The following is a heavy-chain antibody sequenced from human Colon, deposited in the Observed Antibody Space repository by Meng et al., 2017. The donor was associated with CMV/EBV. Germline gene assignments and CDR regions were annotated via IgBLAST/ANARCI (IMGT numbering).Heavy chain of an antibody. V-gene: IGHV3-15*05. Sequence: GESLKISCAASGFTFSHAWMSWVRQAPGKGLEWVGRIKSKADGGTTVYAAPVKGRFTISRDDLKNTMYLQMNSLKSDDTAVYYCTTDRDIVVVPTIGHYFYGMDVWGQGTSVTVSS. J-gene: IGHJ6*02. D-gene: IGHD2-2*01. CDR2: IKSKADGGTT. CDR1: GFTFSHAW. CDR3: TTDRDIVVVPTIGHYFYGMDV.